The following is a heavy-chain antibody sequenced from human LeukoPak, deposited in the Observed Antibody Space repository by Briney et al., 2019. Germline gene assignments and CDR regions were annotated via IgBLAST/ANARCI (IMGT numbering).Heavy chain of an antibody. Sequence: ASVKVSCKASGYTFTSYGISWVRQAPGQGLEWMGWISDYNGKKNNSQKLQGRVTMTTDTSTSTAYMELRSLRSDDTTVYYCAREVTDLPPHNYDFWSPRYYMDVWGKGTTVTVSS. J-gene: IGHJ6*03. V-gene: IGHV1-18*01. CDR1: GYTFTSYG. CDR3: AREVTDLPPHNYDFWSPRYYMDV. D-gene: IGHD3-3*01. CDR2: ISDYNGKK.